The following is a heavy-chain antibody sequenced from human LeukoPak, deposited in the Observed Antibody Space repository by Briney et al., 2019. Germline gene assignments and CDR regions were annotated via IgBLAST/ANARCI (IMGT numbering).Heavy chain of an antibody. D-gene: IGHD4-17*01. CDR2: IYTSGST. J-gene: IGHJ4*02. Sequence: PSQTLSLTCTVSGGSISSGNNHWSWIRQPAGKGLEWIGHIYTSGSTNYNPSLKSRVTISVDTSKNQFSLKLSSVTAADTAVYYCATTTVTTSAGFDYWGRGTLVTVSS. CDR1: GGSISSGNNH. CDR3: ATTTVTTSAGFDY. V-gene: IGHV4-61*09.